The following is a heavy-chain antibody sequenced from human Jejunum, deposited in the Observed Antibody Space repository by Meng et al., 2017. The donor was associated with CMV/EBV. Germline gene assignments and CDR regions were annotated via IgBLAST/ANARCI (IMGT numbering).Heavy chain of an antibody. CDR2: INAGNGDT. Sequence: QVQLVQPEPEVKNPXXSVKVSCKDSGYTFSNYAMNWVRQAPGQRLEWMGWINAGNGDTKYSQKFQGRVTITRDTSASTGYMELSSLRSEDTAVYYCARFSSGYFFGYWGQGTLVHVSS. CDR1: GYTFSNYA. CDR3: ARFSSGYFFGY. J-gene: IGHJ4*02. V-gene: IGHV1-3*01. D-gene: IGHD3-22*01.